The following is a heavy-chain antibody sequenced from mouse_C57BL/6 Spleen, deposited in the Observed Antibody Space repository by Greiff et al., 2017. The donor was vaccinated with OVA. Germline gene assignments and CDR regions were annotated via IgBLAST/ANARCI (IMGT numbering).Heavy chain of an antibody. CDR1: GYTFTEYT. J-gene: IGHJ2*01. V-gene: IGHV1-62-2*01. D-gene: IGHD3-2*02. CDR2: FYPGSGSI. CDR3: ARHGGGRGAQAYYFDY. Sequence: QVQLQQSGAELVKPGASVKLSCKASGYTFTEYTIHWVKQRSGQGLEWIGWFYPGSGSIKYNEKFKDKATLTADKSSRTVYMELSRLTSEDSAVYFCARHGGGRGAQAYYFDYWGQGTTLTVSS.